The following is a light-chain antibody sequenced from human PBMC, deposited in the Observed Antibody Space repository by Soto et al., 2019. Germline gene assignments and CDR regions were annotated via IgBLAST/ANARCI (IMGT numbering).Light chain of an antibody. J-gene: IGLJ2*01. CDR3: ETWGSGTVV. CDR1: SGHSNYA. CDR2: LNSDGSH. Sequence: QPVLTQSPSASASLGASVKLTCTLSSGHSNYAIAWHQQQSGKGPRYLMKLNSDGSHSKGDGIPDRFSGSSSGAERYLTISSLQSEDEAGYYCETWGSGTVVFGGGTKLTVL. V-gene: IGLV4-69*01.